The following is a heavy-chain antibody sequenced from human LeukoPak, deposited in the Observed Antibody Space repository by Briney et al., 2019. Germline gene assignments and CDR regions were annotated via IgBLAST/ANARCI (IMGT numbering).Heavy chain of an antibody. CDR3: ARGWGIATALYYFDY. Sequence: GGSLRLSCAASGFTFSSYDMSWVRQAPGKGLEWVSVIYSGGSTYYADSVKGRFTISRDNSKNTLFLQMNSLRAEDTAVYYCARGWGIATALYYFDYWGQGTLVAVSS. CDR1: GFTFSSYD. V-gene: IGHV3-53*01. J-gene: IGHJ4*02. CDR2: IYSGGST. D-gene: IGHD6-13*01.